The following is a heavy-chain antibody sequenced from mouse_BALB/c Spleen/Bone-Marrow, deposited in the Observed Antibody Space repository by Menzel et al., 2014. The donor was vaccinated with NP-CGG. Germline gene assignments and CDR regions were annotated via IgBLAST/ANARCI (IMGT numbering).Heavy chain of an antibody. D-gene: IGHD1-1*01. CDR2: IYPGNSDS. J-gene: IGHJ3*01. Sequence: ESVTVLSRPGASVKMSCKASGYSFSTYWMHWVKQRPGQGLEWIGAIYPGNSDSSYNQKFEGKAKLTAVTSASTAYMELISLTHEDSAVYYCTRRGSSALPYWGQGTLVTVSA. CDR3: TRRGSSALPY. V-gene: IGHV1-5*01. CDR1: GYSFSTYW.